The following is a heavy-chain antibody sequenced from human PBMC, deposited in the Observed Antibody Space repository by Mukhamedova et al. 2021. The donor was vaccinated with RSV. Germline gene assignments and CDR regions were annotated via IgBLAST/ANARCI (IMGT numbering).Heavy chain of an antibody. CDR3: AKGGSCSGGSCYGVLDY. CDR1: A. J-gene: IGHJ4*02. D-gene: IGHD2-15*01. Sequence: AMSWVRQAPGKGLEWVSAISGSGGSTYYADSVKGRFTISRDNSKNTLYLQMNSLRAEDTAVYYCAKGGSCSGGSCYGVLDYWGQG. CDR2: ISGSGGST. V-gene: IGHV3-23*01.